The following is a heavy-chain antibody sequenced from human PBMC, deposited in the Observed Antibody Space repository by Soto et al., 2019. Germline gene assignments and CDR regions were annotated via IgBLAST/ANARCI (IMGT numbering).Heavy chain of an antibody. J-gene: IGHJ6*03. CDR1: GYTFTSYG. Sequence: QVQLVQSGAEVKKPGASVKVSCKASGYTFTSYGISWVRQAPGQGLEWMGWISAYNGNTNYAQKLQGRVTMTTDTSTSTADMELRSLRSDDTAVYYCARERGFGNYYYYYMDVWGKGTTVTVSS. CDR2: ISAYNGNT. D-gene: IGHD3-10*01. CDR3: ARERGFGNYYYYYMDV. V-gene: IGHV1-18*01.